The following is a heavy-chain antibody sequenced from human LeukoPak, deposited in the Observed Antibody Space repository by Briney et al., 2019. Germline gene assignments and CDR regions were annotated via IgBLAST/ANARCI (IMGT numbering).Heavy chain of an antibody. CDR1: GFIFSSYF. CDR3: AKSYSGATRHCDY. D-gene: IGHD1-26*01. J-gene: IGHJ4*02. V-gene: IGHV3-23*01. CDR2: ISGSGSDT. Sequence: PGGSLILSCAASGFIFSSYFMSWVRQAPGRGLEWVASISGSGSDTYNADSVKGRITISRDNSKNTLYLQMNSLRAEDTAVYYCAKSYSGATRHCDYWGQGTLVTVSS.